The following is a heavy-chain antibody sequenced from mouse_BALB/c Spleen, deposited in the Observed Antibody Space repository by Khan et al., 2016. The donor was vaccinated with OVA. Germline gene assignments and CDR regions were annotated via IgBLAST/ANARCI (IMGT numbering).Heavy chain of an antibody. J-gene: IGHJ2*01. CDR1: GYSITSGYG. CDR3: ARTARIKY. V-gene: IGHV3-2*02. Sequence: EVQLQESGPGLVKPSQTLSLTCTVTGYSITSGYGWNWIRQFPGNNLEWMGYISYSGSTNYNPSLKSRISITRDTSKNQFFLQLNSVTTEDTATYYCARTARIKYWGQGTTLTVSS. CDR2: ISYSGST. D-gene: IGHD1-2*01.